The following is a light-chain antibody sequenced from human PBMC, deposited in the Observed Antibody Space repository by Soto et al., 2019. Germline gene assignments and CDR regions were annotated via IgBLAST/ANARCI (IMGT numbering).Light chain of an antibody. Sequence: IQMTQSPSTLSGSVGDRVTITCRASQTISSWLAWYQQKPGKAPKLLIYKASSLESGVPSRFSGSGSGTEFTLTISSLQPDDFATYYCQQYNSYRWTFGQGTKVDIK. V-gene: IGKV1-5*03. J-gene: IGKJ1*01. CDR3: QQYNSYRWT. CDR1: QTISSW. CDR2: KAS.